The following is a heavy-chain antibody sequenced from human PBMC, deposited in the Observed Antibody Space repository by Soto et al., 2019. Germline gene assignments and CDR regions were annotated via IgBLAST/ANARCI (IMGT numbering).Heavy chain of an antibody. J-gene: IGHJ4*02. D-gene: IGHD3-22*01. Sequence: GGSLRLSCAASGFTFSDYYMSWIRQAPGKGLEWVSYISSSDTIISYADSVKGRFTISRDNAKNSLYLQMNSLRAEDTAVYYCARDLAYYDSSGYFDYWGQGTMVTVSS. V-gene: IGHV3-11*01. CDR1: GFTFSDYY. CDR2: ISSSDTII. CDR3: ARDLAYYDSSGYFDY.